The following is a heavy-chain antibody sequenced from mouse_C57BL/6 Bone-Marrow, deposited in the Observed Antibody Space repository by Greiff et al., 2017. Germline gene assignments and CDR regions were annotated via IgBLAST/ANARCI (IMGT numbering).Heavy chain of an antibody. V-gene: IGHV10-1*01. Sequence: EVKLMESGGGLVQPKGSLKLSCAASGFSFNTYAMNWVRQAPGKGLEWVARIRSKSNNYATYYADSVKDRFTFSRDDSESMLHLQMNNLKTEYTAMYYGVRHSITTGVAPDFDVWGTGTTVTVSS. D-gene: IGHD1-1*01. CDR3: VRHSITTGVAPDFDV. CDR2: IRSKSNNYAT. J-gene: IGHJ1*03. CDR1: GFSFNTYA.